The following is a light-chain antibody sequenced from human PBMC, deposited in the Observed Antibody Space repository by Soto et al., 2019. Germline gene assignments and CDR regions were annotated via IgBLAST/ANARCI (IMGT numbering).Light chain of an antibody. Sequence: QSVLTQPASVSGSPGQSITISCTGTSSDIGGYKYVSWYQQHPGKAPKVIIYEVTNRPSGVSNRFSGSKSGNTASLTISGLQSEDEADYYCCSFTSSSTWVFGGGTKVTV. V-gene: IGLV2-14*01. J-gene: IGLJ3*02. CDR2: EVT. CDR1: SSDIGGYKY. CDR3: CSFTSSSTWV.